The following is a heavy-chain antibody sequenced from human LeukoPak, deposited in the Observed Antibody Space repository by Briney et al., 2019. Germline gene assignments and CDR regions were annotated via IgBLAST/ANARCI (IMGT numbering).Heavy chain of an antibody. J-gene: IGHJ4*02. V-gene: IGHV3-23*01. D-gene: IGHD3-9*01. CDR1: GFTFSSHA. CDR2: ISGSGGST. Sequence: PGGSLRLSCAASGFTFSSHAMSWVRQAPGKGLEWVSAISGSGGSTYYADSVKGRFTISRDNSKNTLYLQMNSLRAEDTAVYYCADLLRYFSDDDYWGQGTLVTVSS. CDR3: ADLLRYFSDDDY.